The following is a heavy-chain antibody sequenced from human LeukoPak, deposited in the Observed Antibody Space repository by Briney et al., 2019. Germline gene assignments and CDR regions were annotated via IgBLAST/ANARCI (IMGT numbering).Heavy chain of an antibody. D-gene: IGHD3-22*01. V-gene: IGHV4-61*01. CDR3: ARSDSSGYRRGSYFDY. J-gene: IGHJ4*02. Sequence: SETLSLTCTVSGGSFSSGSYYWSWIRQPPGKGLEWIGYIYYSGSTYYNPSLKSRVTISVDTSKNQFSLKLSSVTAADTAVYYCARSDSSGYRRGSYFDYWGQGTLVTVSS. CDR1: GGSFSSGSYY. CDR2: IYYSGST.